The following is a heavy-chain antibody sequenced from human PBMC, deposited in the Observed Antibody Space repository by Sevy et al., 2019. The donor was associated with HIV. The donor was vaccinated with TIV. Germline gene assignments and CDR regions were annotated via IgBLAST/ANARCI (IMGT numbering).Heavy chain of an antibody. CDR2: ISHDGSTQ. Sequence: GGSLRLSCAASGFSFSRYGIHWVRQAPGRGLEWVAVISHDGSTQYYADSVKGRFTGSRDNSKYTAYLEMDSLSTEDTAVYFCAKDLFGDYCLCSVDYWGQGALVTVSS. D-gene: IGHD4-17*01. V-gene: IGHV3-30*18. CDR3: AKDLFGDYCLCSVDY. CDR1: GFSFSRYG. J-gene: IGHJ4*02.